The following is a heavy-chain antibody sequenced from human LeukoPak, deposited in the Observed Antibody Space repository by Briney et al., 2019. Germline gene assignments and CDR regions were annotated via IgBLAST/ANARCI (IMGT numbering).Heavy chain of an antibody. CDR3: ARTTVTTMARLAFDI. Sequence: SETLSLTCTVSGASISRGSHYWSWIRQPAGKGLEWIGRIYTTGNTNYCPSLWRRVTISVDTSRYQFSLRLSSVTAADTAVYYCARTTVTTMARLAFDIWGQGTMVTVSS. D-gene: IGHD4-17*01. CDR2: IYTTGNT. CDR1: GASISRGSHY. J-gene: IGHJ3*02. V-gene: IGHV4-61*02.